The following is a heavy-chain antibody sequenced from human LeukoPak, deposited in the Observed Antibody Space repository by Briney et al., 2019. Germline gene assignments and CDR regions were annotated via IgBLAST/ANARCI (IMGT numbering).Heavy chain of an antibody. Sequence: SETLSLTRAFYGGSFSGYYWSWIRQPPGKGLEWIGEINHSGSTNYNPSLKSRVTISVDTSKNQFSLKLSSVTAADTAVYYCARDSYYDSSGYRFDYWGQGTLVTVSS. CDR3: ARDSYYDSSGYRFDY. CDR2: INHSGST. J-gene: IGHJ4*02. CDR1: GGSFSGYY. V-gene: IGHV4-34*01. D-gene: IGHD3-22*01.